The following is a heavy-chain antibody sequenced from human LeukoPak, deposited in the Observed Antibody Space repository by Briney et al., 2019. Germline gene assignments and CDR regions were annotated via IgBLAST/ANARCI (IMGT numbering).Heavy chain of an antibody. CDR1: GGTFSSYA. CDR3: ASQQYYDFWSGYYLVY. CDR2: IIPTFGTA. V-gene: IGHV1-69*05. J-gene: IGHJ4*02. D-gene: IGHD3-3*01. Sequence: SVKVSCKASGGTFSSYAISWVRQAPGQGLEWMGRIIPTFGTANYAQKFQGRVTITTDESTSTAYMELSSLRSEDTAVYYCASQQYYDFWSGYYLVYWGQGTLVTVSS.